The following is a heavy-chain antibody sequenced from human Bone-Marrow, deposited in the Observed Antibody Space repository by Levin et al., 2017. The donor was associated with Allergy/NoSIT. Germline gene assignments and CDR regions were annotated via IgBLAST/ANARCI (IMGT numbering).Heavy chain of an antibody. D-gene: IGHD2-2*02. CDR2: ISYDGSNK. V-gene: IGHV3-30*04. CDR3: ARDPAIRVGRYYGMDV. CDR1: A. Sequence: ARHWVRKAPGKGLEWVAVISYDGSNKYYADSVKGRFTISRDNSKNTLYLQMNSLRAEDTAVYYCARDPAIRVGRYYGMDVWGQGTTVTVSS. J-gene: IGHJ6*02.